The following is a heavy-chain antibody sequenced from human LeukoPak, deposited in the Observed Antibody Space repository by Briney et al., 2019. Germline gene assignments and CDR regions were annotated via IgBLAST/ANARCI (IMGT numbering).Heavy chain of an antibody. CDR2: INSGDRTT. CDR3: AREAPGADYFDY. V-gene: IGHV3-48*03. Sequence: PGGSLRLSCATSGFIFSSYAMNWFRQAPGEGLEWVSYINSGDRTTHYADSAKGRFTVSRDNAQKSLYLQMNSLRAEDTAVYYCAREAPGADYFDYWGQGTLVTVSS. J-gene: IGHJ4*02. CDR1: GFIFSSYA.